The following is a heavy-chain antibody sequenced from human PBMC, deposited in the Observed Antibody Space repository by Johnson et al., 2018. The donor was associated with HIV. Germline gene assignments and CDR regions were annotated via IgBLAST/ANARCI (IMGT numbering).Heavy chain of an antibody. J-gene: IGHJ3*02. CDR3: VRVELGTFDI. D-gene: IGHD1-7*01. CDR2: TRNKANSYTT. Sequence: VQLVESGGGLAKPAWSLRLSCAASGFTFSDHYMDWVRQAPGKGLEWVGRTRNKANSYTTEYAASVKGRFTISRDDSKNSLYLQMNSLKTEDTAVYYCVRVELGTFDIWGQGTKVTVSS. V-gene: IGHV3-72*01. CDR1: GFTFSDHY.